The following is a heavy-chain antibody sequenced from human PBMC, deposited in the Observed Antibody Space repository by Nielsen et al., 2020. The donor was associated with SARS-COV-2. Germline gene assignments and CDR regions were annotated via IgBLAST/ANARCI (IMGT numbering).Heavy chain of an antibody. CDR2: IYPGDSET. V-gene: IGHV5-51*01. CDR3: ARLGDYYDSSGYFDYYYGMDV. Sequence: KVSCKGSGYSFTSYWIGWVRQMPGKGLEWMGIIYPGDSETRYSPSFQGQVTISADKSISTAYLQWSSLKASDTAMYYCARLGDYYDSSGYFDYYYGMDVWGQGTTVTVSS. D-gene: IGHD3-22*01. CDR1: GYSFTSYW. J-gene: IGHJ6*02.